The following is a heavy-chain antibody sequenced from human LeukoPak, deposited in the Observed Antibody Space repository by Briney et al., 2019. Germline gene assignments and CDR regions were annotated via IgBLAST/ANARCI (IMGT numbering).Heavy chain of an antibody. D-gene: IGHD2-8*01. CDR3: VRCAVGCYYNYGIDA. J-gene: IGHJ6*02. V-gene: IGHV1-8*01. CDR1: GYTFTSYD. Sequence: RASVKVSCKASGYTFTSYDIYWVRQATGQGLEWMGWMNPNSGNTGYAQKFQGRVTMTRSTPITTAYMELSSLRPEDTAVYYCVRCAVGCYYNYGIDAWGQGTTVTVSS. CDR2: MNPNSGNT.